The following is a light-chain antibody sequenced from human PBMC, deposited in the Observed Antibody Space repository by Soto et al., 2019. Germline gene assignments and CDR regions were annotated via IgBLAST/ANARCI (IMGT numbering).Light chain of an antibody. V-gene: IGKV3-20*01. Sequence: EIVLTPSPGTLSLSPGERATLSCRASQSVSNSYLAWYQQKLGQAPRLLIYGASSRATGIPDRFSGSGSGTEFTLTVDRLEPEDFVVYYCHQYGSSPQTFGRGTKVDIK. CDR3: HQYGSSPQT. CDR2: GAS. CDR1: QSVSNSY. J-gene: IGKJ1*01.